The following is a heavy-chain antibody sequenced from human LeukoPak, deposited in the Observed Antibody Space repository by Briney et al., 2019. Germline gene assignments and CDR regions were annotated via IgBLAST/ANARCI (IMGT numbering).Heavy chain of an antibody. CDR2: ISHSGSNL. V-gene: IGHV3-11*04. CDR1: GFTFSDSF. CDR3: ARDSKLYCSSTSCYMDV. J-gene: IGHJ6*04. D-gene: IGHD2-2*01. Sequence: PGGTLRLYCAASGFTFSDSFMNWIRQAPGKGLEWLSYISHSGSNLDYAESVRGRLTISRDNATHSLYLQIISRRAEDTAVYYCARDSKLYCSSTSCYMDVWGKGTTVTVSS.